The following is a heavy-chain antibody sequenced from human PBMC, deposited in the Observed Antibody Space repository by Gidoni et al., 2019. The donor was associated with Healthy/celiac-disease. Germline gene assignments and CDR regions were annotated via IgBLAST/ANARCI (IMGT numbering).Heavy chain of an antibody. CDR1: GLTFSSYG. CDR2: IWYDGSNK. J-gene: IGHJ4*02. Sequence: QVQLVESGGGVVQPGRSLRLSCAASGLTFSSYGMHWVRQAPGKGLEWVAVIWYDGSNKYYADSVKGRFTISRDNSKNTLYLQMNSLRAEDTAVYYCARSRSGQYYFDYWGQGTLVTVSS. CDR3: ARSRSGQYYFDY. V-gene: IGHV3-33*08. D-gene: IGHD6-19*01.